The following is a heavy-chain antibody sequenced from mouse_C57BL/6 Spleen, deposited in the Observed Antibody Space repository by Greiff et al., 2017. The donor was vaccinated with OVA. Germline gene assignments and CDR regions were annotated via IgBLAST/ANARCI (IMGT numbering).Heavy chain of an antibody. V-gene: IGHV1-72*01. CDR3: ASEATYYFDY. D-gene: IGHD3-2*02. J-gene: IGHJ2*01. CDR1: GYTFTSYW. CDR2: IDPNSGGT. Sequence: QVQLKQPGAELVKPGASVKLSCKASGYTFTSYWMHWVKQRPGRGLEWIGRIDPNSGGTKYNEKFKSKATLTVDKPSSTAYMQLSSLTSEDSAVYYCASEATYYFDYWGQGTTLTVSS.